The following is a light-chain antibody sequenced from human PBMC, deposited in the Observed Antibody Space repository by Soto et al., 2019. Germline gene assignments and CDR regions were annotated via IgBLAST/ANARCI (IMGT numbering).Light chain of an antibody. CDR3: RSYTSSSTPWV. J-gene: IGLJ3*02. CDR1: SSDVGGYNY. CDR2: ECS. Sequence: QSALTQPASVSGSPGQSSTISCTGTSSDVGGYNYVSWYQQHPGKAPKLMIYECSNRPSGVANRFSGSMSGNTASLTISGRHAEHDADYSCRSYTSSSTPWVFGGGTQLPVL. V-gene: IGLV2-14*01.